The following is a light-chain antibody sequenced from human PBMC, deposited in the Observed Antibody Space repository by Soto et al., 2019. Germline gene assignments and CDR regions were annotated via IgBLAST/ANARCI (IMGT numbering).Light chain of an antibody. CDR2: AAS. J-gene: IGKJ4*01. CDR1: QNIGTH. V-gene: IGKV1-39*01. Sequence: DIQMTQFPSSLSASVGDRVTITCRTSQNIGTHLNWYRQKPGESPRLLIHAASTLKTEVASRFSGSGSGTEFTLTIASLQAEDFASYYCQQSHSAPLTFGGGTKVE. CDR3: QQSHSAPLT.